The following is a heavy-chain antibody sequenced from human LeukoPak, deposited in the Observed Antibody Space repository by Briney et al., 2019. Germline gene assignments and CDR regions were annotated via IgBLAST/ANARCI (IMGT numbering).Heavy chain of an antibody. D-gene: IGHD3-16*02. Sequence: GGSLRLSCAASGFTFSSYGMHWVRQAPGKGLEWVSAISGSGGSTYYADSVKGRFTISRDNSKNTLYLQMNSLRAEDTAVYYCAKDAGDYVWGSYRYFPYWGQGTLVTVSS. CDR1: GFTFSSYG. CDR3: AKDAGDYVWGSYRYFPY. J-gene: IGHJ4*02. CDR2: ISGSGGST. V-gene: IGHV3-23*01.